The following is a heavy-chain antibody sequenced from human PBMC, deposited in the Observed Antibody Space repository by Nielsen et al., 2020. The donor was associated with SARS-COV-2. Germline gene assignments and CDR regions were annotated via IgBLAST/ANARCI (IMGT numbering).Heavy chain of an antibody. CDR3: ATWDIVATFSDY. D-gene: IGHD5-12*01. Sequence: SETLSLTCTVSGVTISSGGYYWIWIRQPPGKGLEWIGSIYYSGSTYYNPPPKRRVTISVDTSKNLFPLRLSSVTAADTALYYCATWDIVATFSDYWGQGTLVTVSS. V-gene: IGHV4-39*01. CDR2: IYYSGST. CDR1: GVTISSGGYY. J-gene: IGHJ4*02.